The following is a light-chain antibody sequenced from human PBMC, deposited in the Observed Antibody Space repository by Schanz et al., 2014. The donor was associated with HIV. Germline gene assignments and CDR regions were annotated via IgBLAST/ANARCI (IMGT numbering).Light chain of an antibody. V-gene: IGKV3-20*01. CDR1: QSVKSNF. J-gene: IGKJ1*01. CDR3: QQYGSLPWT. Sequence: EIVLTQSPGTLSLSPGERGTLSCRASQSVKSNFIGWYQQKPGQAPRLLIFGASNRATGIPDRFSGGESGTDFTLTISRVEPEDYAVYHCQQYGSLPWTFGQGTKVEVK. CDR2: GAS.